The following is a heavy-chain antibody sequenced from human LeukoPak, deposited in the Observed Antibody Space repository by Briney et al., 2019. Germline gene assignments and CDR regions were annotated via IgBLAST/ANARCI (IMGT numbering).Heavy chain of an antibody. CDR3: ASSTTGYYSSTSKCYYYYMDV. D-gene: IGHD2-2*01. Sequence: GGSLRLSCAASGFTFRSYWRSWVRQAPGKGLEWVANIKQDGSEKYYVDSVKGRFTISRDNAKNSLYLQMNSLRAEDTAVYYCASSTTGYYSSTSKCYYYYMDVWGKGTTVTVSS. CDR2: IKQDGSEK. J-gene: IGHJ6*03. CDR1: GFTFRSYW. V-gene: IGHV3-7*01.